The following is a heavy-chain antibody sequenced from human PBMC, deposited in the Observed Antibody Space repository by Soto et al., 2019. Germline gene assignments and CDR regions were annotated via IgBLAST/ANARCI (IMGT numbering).Heavy chain of an antibody. V-gene: IGHV1-46*01. Sequence: ASVKVSCKASGYSITSHYMHWVRQARGQGLEWMGIINPSDGSTKYAQKFQGRVSMTGDTSASTVYMELSSLRGEDTAMYYCARYSGWYSYSWFDPWGQGTLVTVSS. J-gene: IGHJ5*02. CDR3: ARYSGWYSYSWFDP. CDR1: GYSITSHY. D-gene: IGHD6-19*01. CDR2: INPSDGST.